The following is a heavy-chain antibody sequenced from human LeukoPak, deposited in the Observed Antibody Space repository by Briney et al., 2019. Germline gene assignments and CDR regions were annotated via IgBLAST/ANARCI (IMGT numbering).Heavy chain of an antibody. D-gene: IGHD3-3*01. CDR2: IDPSDSHP. Sequence: GESLKISCKASGYSLANYWISWVRQMPGKGLEWMGRIDPSDSHPNYSPSFQGHVTISADKSISTAYLQWNSLKASDTAMYYCARHENTLTIYFYYWGQGTLVTVSS. V-gene: IGHV5-10-1*01. CDR1: GYSLANYW. J-gene: IGHJ4*02. CDR3: ARHENTLTIYFYY.